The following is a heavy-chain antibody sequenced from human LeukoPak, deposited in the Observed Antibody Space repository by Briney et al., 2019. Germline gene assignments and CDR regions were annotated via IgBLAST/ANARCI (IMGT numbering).Heavy chain of an antibody. D-gene: IGHD1-14*01. CDR2: ITHSGNT. V-gene: IGHV4-34*01. Sequence: SETLTLTCAVYGGSFSGYYWSWIRQPPGKGLEWIGEITHSGNTNYNPSLERRVTISVDTSNNKFPLQLSSVTAADAAAYYCARGRGSIWPRPHNHCYLWDGRPVISVSWG. J-gene: IGHJ5*01. CDR3: ARGRGSIWPRPHNHCYLWDGRPVISVS. CDR1: GGSFSGYY.